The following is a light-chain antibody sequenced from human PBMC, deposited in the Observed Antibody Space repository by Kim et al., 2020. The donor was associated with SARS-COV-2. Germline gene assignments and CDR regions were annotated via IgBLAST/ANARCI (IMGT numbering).Light chain of an antibody. Sequence: SYELTQPPSMSVSPRRTAIITCSGDKLGDTYASWYQQKPGQSPVLVIYQDTKRPSGIPERFSGSNSGNTATLTISGTQAIDEADYYCQAWDRGTVLFGGGTQLTVL. CDR3: QAWDRGTVL. J-gene: IGLJ2*01. CDR1: KLGDTY. V-gene: IGLV3-1*01. CDR2: QDT.